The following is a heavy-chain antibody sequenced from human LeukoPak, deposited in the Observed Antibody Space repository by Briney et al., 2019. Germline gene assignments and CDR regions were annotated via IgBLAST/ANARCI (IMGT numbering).Heavy chain of an antibody. J-gene: IGHJ4*02. CDR3: ARGQRAAALSLYYFDY. D-gene: IGHD6-13*01. CDR2: MNPNSGNT. V-gene: IGHV1-8*01. CDR1: GYTFTSYD. Sequence: ASVKVSCKASGYTFTSYDINWVRQAAGQGLEWMGWMNPNSGNTGYAQKFQGRVTMTRNTSISTAYMELSSLRSEDTAVYYCARGQRAAALSLYYFDYWGQGTLVTVSS.